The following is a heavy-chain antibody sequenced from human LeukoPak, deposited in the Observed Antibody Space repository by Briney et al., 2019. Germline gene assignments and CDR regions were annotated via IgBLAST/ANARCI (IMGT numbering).Heavy chain of an antibody. CDR1: AGSISGYY. Sequence: PSETLSLTCTVSAGSISGYYWSWIRQPPGTGLEWIGYIYYSGSTNYNPSLKSRVTISVDTSKKQFSLKLTSVTAADTAVYYCARTNVVAASHHAFDIWGQGTMVTVSS. CDR2: IYYSGST. J-gene: IGHJ3*02. CDR3: ARTNVVAASHHAFDI. V-gene: IGHV4-59*01. D-gene: IGHD2-15*01.